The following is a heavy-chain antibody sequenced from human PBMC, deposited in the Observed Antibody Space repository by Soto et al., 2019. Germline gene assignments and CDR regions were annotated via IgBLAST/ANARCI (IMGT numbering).Heavy chain of an antibody. CDR2: ISFDGNYK. D-gene: IGHD4-17*01. V-gene: IGHV3-30*03. Sequence: PGGSLRLSCAASGFIFSGYGMHWVRQAPGKGLEWVAVISFDGNYKYYADSVKGRFTISRDNSKNTLYLQMNSLRVEDTAVYYCATNKQPNGDYVYYFDYWGQGTLVTVYS. CDR1: GFIFSGYG. CDR3: ATNKQPNGDYVYYFDY. J-gene: IGHJ4*02.